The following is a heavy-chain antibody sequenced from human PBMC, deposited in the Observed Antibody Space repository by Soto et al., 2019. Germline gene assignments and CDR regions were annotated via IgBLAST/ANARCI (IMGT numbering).Heavy chain of an antibody. CDR2: IYYSGST. J-gene: IGHJ5*02. D-gene: IGHD3-3*01. CDR3: ARGSFEGSGP. CDR1: GGSISSGDYY. V-gene: IGHV4-30-4*01. Sequence: QVQLQESGPGLVKPSQTLSLTCTVSGGSISSGDYYWSWIRQPPGKGLEWIGYIYYSGSTYYNPSLARRVTIAVDTCKSQFSLTLSSVTAADTAVYYCARGSFEGSGPWGQGTLVTVSS.